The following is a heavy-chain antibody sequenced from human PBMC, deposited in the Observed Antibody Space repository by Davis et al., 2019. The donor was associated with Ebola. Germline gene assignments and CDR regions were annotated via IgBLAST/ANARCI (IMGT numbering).Heavy chain of an antibody. CDR2: INHSGST. Sequence: SETLSLTCAVYGGSFSGYYWSWIRQPPGKGLEWIGEINHSGSTNYNPSLKSRVIISVDTSKNQFSLKLSSVTAADTAVYYCARRSVGGNGWFDPWGQGTLVTVSS. V-gene: IGHV4-34*01. D-gene: IGHD2-8*01. J-gene: IGHJ5*02. CDR3: ARRSVGGNGWFDP. CDR1: GGSFSGYY.